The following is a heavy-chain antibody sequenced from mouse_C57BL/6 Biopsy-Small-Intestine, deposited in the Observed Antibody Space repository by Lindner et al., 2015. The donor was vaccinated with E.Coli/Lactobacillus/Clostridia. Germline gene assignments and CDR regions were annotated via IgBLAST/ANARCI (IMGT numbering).Heavy chain of an antibody. J-gene: IGHJ4*01. Sequence: SVKVSCKTSGFTFTAYNLHWVRQAPGQGLEWIGLTNPNNGGSNVAQKFQGRVTMTRDTSISTAYMELSSLTSDDTAVYFCARDKKGFAEKNLDYWGQGTLVTVSS. CDR2: TNPNNGGS. CDR1: GFTFTAYN. CDR3: ARDKKGFAEKNLDY. V-gene: IGHV1-18*01.